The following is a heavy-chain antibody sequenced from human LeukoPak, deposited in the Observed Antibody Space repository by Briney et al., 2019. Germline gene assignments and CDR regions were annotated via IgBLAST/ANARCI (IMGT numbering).Heavy chain of an antibody. D-gene: IGHD3-22*01. V-gene: IGHV3-30-3*01. CDR2: IAHDGGKK. CDR1: GFTFSHYA. Sequence: GGSLRLSCAASGFTFSHYAMHWVRQAPGRGLEWVALIAHDGGKKYYADSVKGRFTISRDNSKNTLYLQMTSLRPEDTAVFYCARDRTFFYDSTGYYPAYWGQGNLVSVSS. CDR3: ARDRTFFYDSTGYYPAY. J-gene: IGHJ4*02.